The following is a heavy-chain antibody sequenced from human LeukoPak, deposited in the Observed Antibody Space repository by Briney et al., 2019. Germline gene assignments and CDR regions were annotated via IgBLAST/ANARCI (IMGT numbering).Heavy chain of an antibody. CDR1: GFTFDDYA. CDR3: ARRVAAAGTDY. V-gene: IGHV3-9*01. Sequence: GGSLRLSCAASGFTFDDYAMHWVRQAPGKGLEWVSGISWNSGSIGYADSVKGRFTISRDNAKNSLYLQMNSLRAEDTAVYYCARRVAAAGTDYWGQGTLVTVSS. J-gene: IGHJ4*02. CDR2: ISWNSGSI. D-gene: IGHD6-13*01.